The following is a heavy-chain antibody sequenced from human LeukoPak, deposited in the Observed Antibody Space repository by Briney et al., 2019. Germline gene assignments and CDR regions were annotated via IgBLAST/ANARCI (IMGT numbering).Heavy chain of an antibody. CDR1: GFAFSSYA. CDR3: AKDSRYSSSWFDY. D-gene: IGHD6-13*01. CDR2: ISGSGGST. V-gene: IGHV3-23*01. Sequence: GGSLTLSCAVSGFAFSSYAMSWVRQAPGKGLEWVSAISGSGGSTYYADSVKGRFTISRDNSKNTLYLQMNSLRAEDTAVYYCAKDSRYSSSWFDYWGQGTLVTVSS. J-gene: IGHJ4*02.